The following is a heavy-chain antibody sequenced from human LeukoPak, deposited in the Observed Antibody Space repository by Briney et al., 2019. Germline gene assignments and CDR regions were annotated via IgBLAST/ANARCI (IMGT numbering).Heavy chain of an antibody. D-gene: IGHD2-15*01. V-gene: IGHV4-38-2*01. CDR2: IYHSGST. J-gene: IGHJ6*03. CDR3: ARGVGYCSGGSCSRLNYYYYYMDV. CDR1: GYSISSGYY. Sequence: PSETLSLTCAVSGYSISSGYYWGWIRQPPGKGLEWIGSIYHSGSTYYNPSLKSRVTISVDTSKNQFSLKLSSVTAADTAVYYCARGVGYCSGGSCSRLNYYYYYMDVWGKGTTVTVSS.